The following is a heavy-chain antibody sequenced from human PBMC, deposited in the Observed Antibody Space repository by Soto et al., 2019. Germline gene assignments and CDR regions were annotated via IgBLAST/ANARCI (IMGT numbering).Heavy chain of an antibody. CDR2: LAYDGSEK. V-gene: IGHV3-30*03. J-gene: IGHJ6*02. CDR1: GFTFSNSG. D-gene: IGHD3-3*01. Sequence: QVQLVESGGGVVQPGGSLRLSCAGSGFTFSNSGMHWVRQAPGKGLEWVAVLAYDGSEKYYADSVKGRFTISRDNSKNTLYLQMNSLRVEDTAVYYCVRFFDYYRMDVWGQGTTVTVSS. CDR3: VRFFDYYRMDV.